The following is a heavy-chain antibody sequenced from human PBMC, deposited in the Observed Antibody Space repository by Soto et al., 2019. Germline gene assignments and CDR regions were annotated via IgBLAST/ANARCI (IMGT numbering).Heavy chain of an antibody. CDR3: ARVYDRWGEDWFDP. V-gene: IGHV1-18*01. D-gene: IGHD3-16*01. CDR2: ISDFDGNI. CDR1: GYTFTNYG. J-gene: IGHJ5*02. Sequence: QVELVQSGAEMKKPGASVKVSCKASGYTFTNYGISWVRQAPGQGLEWMGWISDFDGNINYAQKFQGRVTLTIDTSTSTAYMDLRSLTSDDAAIYYCARVYDRWGEDWFDPWGQGTLVTVSS.